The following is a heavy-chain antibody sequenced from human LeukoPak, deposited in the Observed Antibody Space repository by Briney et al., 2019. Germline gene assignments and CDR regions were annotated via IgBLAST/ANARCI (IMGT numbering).Heavy chain of an antibody. Sequence: GGSLRLSCAASGFTFSSYAMSWVRQAPGKGLEWVSAISGSGGSTYYADSVKGRFTISRDNSKNTLYLQMNSLRAEDAAVYYSAKSLDSSGYVFDYWGQGTLVTVSS. CDR1: GFTFSSYA. J-gene: IGHJ4*02. CDR3: AKSLDSSGYVFDY. CDR2: ISGSGGST. V-gene: IGHV3-23*01. D-gene: IGHD3-22*01.